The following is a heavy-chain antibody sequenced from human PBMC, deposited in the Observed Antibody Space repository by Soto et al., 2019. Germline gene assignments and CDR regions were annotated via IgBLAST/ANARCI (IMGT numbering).Heavy chain of an antibody. J-gene: IGHJ5*02. D-gene: IGHD3-10*01. CDR2: IWYDGSNK. CDR3: ARACWFGALFCLDWFDP. V-gene: IGHV3-33*01. Sequence: QVQLVESGGGVVQPGRSLRLSCAASGFTFSSYGMHWVRQAPGKGLEWVAVIWYDGSNKYYADSVKGRFTISRDNSKNTLYLQMNSLRAEDTAVYYCARACWFGALFCLDWFDPWGQGTLVTVSS. CDR1: GFTFSSYG.